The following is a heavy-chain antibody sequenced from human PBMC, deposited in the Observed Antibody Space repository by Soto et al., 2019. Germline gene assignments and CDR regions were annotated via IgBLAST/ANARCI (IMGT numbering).Heavy chain of an antibody. Sequence: PGGSLRLSCAACGITVSGKKNMAWVRQAQGKGVEWVSGVYDTDGTYSADSVKGRFISSRDNSKTIVYLQMNSLRPEDTAVYYCASSLLQEHAYYLWGRGTAVTVSS. J-gene: IGHJ3*01. CDR3: ASSLLQEHAYYL. CDR2: VYDTDGT. V-gene: IGHV3-53*01. D-gene: IGHD4-4*01. CDR1: GITVSGKKN.